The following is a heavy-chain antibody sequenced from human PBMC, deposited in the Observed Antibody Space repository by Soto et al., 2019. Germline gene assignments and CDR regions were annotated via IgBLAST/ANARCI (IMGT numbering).Heavy chain of an antibody. Sequence: SETLSLTCTVSGGSISSNYWTWIRQPPGKGLEWIGYVYNSGSTNYNPSLKSRVTISEDTSKSQFSLKVNSMTAADTAVYYCARDRPIGDSISVYIWGQGTMVTVSS. CDR1: GGSISSNY. CDR3: ARDRPIGDSISVYI. V-gene: IGHV4-59*01. J-gene: IGHJ3*02. CDR2: VYNSGST. D-gene: IGHD3-22*01.